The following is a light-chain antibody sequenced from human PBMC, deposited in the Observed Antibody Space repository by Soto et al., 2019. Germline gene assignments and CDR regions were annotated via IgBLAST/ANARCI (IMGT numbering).Light chain of an antibody. J-gene: IGKJ4*01. CDR1: QSISSW. Sequence: DIQMTQSPSTLSASVGDRVTITCRASQSISSWLAWYQQKPGKAPKLLIYKASSLESGVPSRFSGSGSGTEFTLTISSLQPDDFETYYCQQYHSYPSFGGGTKVEIK. CDR2: KAS. CDR3: QQYHSYPS. V-gene: IGKV1-5*03.